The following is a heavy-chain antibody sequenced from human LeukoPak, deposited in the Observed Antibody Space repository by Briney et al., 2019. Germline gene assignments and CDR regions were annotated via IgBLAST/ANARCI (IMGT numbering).Heavy chain of an antibody. CDR1: GGSISSYY. CDR2: IYYSGST. J-gene: IGHJ4*02. Sequence: SETLSLTCTVSGGSISSYYWSWIRQPPGKGLEWIGYIYYSGSTNYNPSLKSRVTISVDTSKNQFSLKLSSVTAADTAVYYCAREGRVPEYFDYWGQGTLVTVSS. CDR3: AREGRVPEYFDY. V-gene: IGHV4-59*01. D-gene: IGHD6-6*01.